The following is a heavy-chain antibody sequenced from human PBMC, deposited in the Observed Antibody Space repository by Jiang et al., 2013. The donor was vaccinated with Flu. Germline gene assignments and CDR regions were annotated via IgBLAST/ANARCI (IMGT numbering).Heavy chain of an antibody. CDR1: GGSISSYY. J-gene: IGHJ5*02. D-gene: IGHD2-2*01. CDR3: ARHLGYCSSTSCYPYFDP. V-gene: IGHV4-59*01. Sequence: GLVKPSETLSLTCTVSGGSISSYYWSWIRQPPGKGLGWIGYIYYSGSTNYNPSLKSRVTISVDTSKNQFSLKLTSVTAADTAVYYCARHLGYCSSTSCYPYFDPWGQGTLVTVSS. CDR2: IYYSGST.